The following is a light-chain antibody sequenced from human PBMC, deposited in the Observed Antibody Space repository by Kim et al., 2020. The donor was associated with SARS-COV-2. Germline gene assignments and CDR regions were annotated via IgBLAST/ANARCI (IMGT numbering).Light chain of an antibody. Sequence: TLSLSQGERATLSCRASHSVSSSYLAWYQQKPGQAPRLLIYGASSRATGIPDRFSGSGSGTDFTLTISRLEPEDFAVYYCQQSRNTFGQGTKLEIK. J-gene: IGKJ2*01. CDR1: HSVSSSY. CDR3: QQSRNT. V-gene: IGKV3-20*01. CDR2: GAS.